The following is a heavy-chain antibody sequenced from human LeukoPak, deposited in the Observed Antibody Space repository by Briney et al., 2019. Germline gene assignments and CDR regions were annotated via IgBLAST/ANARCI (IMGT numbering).Heavy chain of an antibody. D-gene: IGHD2-2*02. V-gene: IGHV3-30*02. CDR1: GFTFSSYG. J-gene: IGHJ5*02. Sequence: PGGSLRLSCAASGFTFSSYGMHWVRQAPGKGLEWVAFIRYDGSNKYYADSVKGRFTISRDNSKNTLYLQMNSLRAEDTAVYYCAKDRPSLIVVVPAAIVGSPTWGQGTLVTVSS. CDR2: IRYDGSNK. CDR3: AKDRPSLIVVVPAAIVGSPT.